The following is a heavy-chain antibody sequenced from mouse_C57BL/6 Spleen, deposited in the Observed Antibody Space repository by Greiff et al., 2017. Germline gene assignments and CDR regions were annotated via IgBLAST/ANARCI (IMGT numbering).Heavy chain of an antibody. CDR1: GFNIKDYY. CDR2: FDPEDGET. J-gene: IGHJ1*03. CDR3: ARWSGSPYWYFDV. V-gene: IGHV14-2*01. D-gene: IGHD1-3*01. Sequence: EVQLVESGAELVKPGASVTLSGTASGFNIKDYYMHWVKQRTEQGLECIGRFDPEDGETKYAPKFQGKATITADTSSNTAYLLLSSRPSEDTAVSYCARWSGSPYWYFDVWGTGTTVTVSS.